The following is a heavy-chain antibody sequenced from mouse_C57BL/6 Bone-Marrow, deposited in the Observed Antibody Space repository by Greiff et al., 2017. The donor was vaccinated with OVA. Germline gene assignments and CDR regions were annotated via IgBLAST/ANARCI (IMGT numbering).Heavy chain of an antibody. Sequence: EVQLQQSGGGLVQPGGSLKLSCAASGFTFSDYGMAWVRQAPRKGPEWVAFISNLAYSIYYADTVTGRFTISRENAKNTLYLEMSSLRSEDTAMYYCARLLTTVVSYYAMDYWGQGTSVTVSS. J-gene: IGHJ4*01. CDR2: ISNLAYSI. CDR3: ARLLTTVVSYYAMDY. D-gene: IGHD1-1*01. CDR1: GFTFSDYG. V-gene: IGHV5-15*01.